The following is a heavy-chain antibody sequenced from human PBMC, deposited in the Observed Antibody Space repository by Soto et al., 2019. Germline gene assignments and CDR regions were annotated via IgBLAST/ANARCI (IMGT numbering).Heavy chain of an antibody. CDR1: GFTFNNNG. V-gene: IGHV3-30*18. D-gene: IGHD3-22*01. CDR3: AKGGAGAYYYDSSGYHIDY. Sequence: QVQLVESGGGVVQPGRSLRLSCAASGFTFNNNGMHWVRQAPGKGLEWVAIISYDGSNKYYADSVKGRFTISRDNSKNTLYLQMNSLRAEDTDVYYCAKGGAGAYYYDSSGYHIDYWGQGTLVTVSS. CDR2: ISYDGSNK. J-gene: IGHJ4*02.